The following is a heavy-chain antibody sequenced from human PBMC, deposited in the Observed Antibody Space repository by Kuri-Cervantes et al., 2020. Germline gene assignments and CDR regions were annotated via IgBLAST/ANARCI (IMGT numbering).Heavy chain of an antibody. V-gene: IGHV3-13*01. D-gene: IGHD3-10*01. Sequence: GESLKISCAASGFTFSSYDMHWVRQATGKGLEWVSAIGTAGDTYYPGSVKGRFTISRENAKNSLYLQMNSLRAGDTAVYYCARDPWFGELLPRNWGQGTLVTVSS. J-gene: IGHJ4*02. CDR3: ARDPWFGELLPRN. CDR1: GFTFSSYD. CDR2: IGTAGDT.